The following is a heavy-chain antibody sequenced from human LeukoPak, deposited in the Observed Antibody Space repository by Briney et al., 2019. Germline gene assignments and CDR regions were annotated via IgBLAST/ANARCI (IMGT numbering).Heavy chain of an antibody. V-gene: IGHV3-7*01. CDR3: ARAGASGWYAAGWFDP. J-gene: IGHJ5*02. Sequence: GGSLRLSCAASGFTFSNYWMAWVRQAPGKGLEWVANIDQDGSEKEYVDSVKGRFTISRDNARNSLYLQISSLRVDDTAVYYCARAGASGWYAAGWFDPWGQGTLVTVSS. CDR2: IDQDGSEK. CDR1: GFTFSNYW. D-gene: IGHD6-19*01.